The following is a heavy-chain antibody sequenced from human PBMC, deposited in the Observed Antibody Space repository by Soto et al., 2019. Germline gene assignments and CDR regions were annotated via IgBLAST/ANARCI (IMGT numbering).Heavy chain of an antibody. CDR2: INPNSGGT. J-gene: IGHJ5*02. CDR3: ARGEYSYGPHGWFDP. Sequence: QVQLVRSGAEVKKPGASVKVSCKASGYTFTGYYMHWVRQAPGQGLEWMGWINPNSGGTNYAQKFQGWVTMTRDTSISTAYMELSRLRSDDTAVYYCARGEYSYGPHGWFDPWGQGTLVTVSS. D-gene: IGHD5-18*01. V-gene: IGHV1-2*04. CDR1: GYTFTGYY.